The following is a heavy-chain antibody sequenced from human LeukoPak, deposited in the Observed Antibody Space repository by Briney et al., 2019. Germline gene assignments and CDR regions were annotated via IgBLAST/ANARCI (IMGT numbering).Heavy chain of an antibody. Sequence: PGESPKISRKGSGYSVTSYWISWVRQMPGKGLEWMGRIDPSDSYTNYSPSFQGHVTISADKSISTAYLQWSSLKASDTAMYYCASSGYSSGWYDYWGQGTLVTVSS. D-gene: IGHD6-19*01. J-gene: IGHJ4*02. CDR1: GYSVTSYW. V-gene: IGHV5-10-1*01. CDR3: ASSGYSSGWYDY. CDR2: IDPSDSYT.